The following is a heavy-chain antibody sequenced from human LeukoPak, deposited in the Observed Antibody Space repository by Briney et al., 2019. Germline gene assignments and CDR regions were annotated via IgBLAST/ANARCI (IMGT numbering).Heavy chain of an antibody. D-gene: IGHD3-10*01. Sequence: GRSLRLSCVASGFTFSSYTMNWVRQAPGKGLEWVSSITSSSSHIYYADSLKGRFTISRDNAKNSLFLQMNSLRAEDTAVYYCATVLVRGVIKNYGMDVWGQGTTVTVSS. V-gene: IGHV3-21*01. CDR1: GFTFSSYT. CDR2: ITSSSSHI. J-gene: IGHJ6*02. CDR3: ATVLVRGVIKNYGMDV.